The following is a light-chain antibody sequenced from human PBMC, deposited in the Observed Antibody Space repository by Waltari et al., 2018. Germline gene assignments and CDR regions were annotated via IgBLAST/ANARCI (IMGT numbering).Light chain of an antibody. V-gene: IGKV3-20*01. CDR1: QSLSGTF. J-gene: IGKJ2*01. CDR2: GAV. CDR3: QQYGDSRPYT. Sequence: VLPHSPGTLSLSPGERATFTCRASQSLSGTFLAWYQQKPGQVPRLLIYGAVSRTTGIPDRFRGSGSGTDFTLTIDSLDPEDSAVYYCQQYGDSRPYTFGQGTKVEVK.